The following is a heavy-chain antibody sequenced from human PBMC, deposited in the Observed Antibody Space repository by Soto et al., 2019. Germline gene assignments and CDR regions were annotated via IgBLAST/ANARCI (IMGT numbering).Heavy chain of an antibody. Sequence: QVQLVQSGDEVKKPGASVKVSCKASGYTFTNYGISWVRQSPGQGLEWMGWISPYNGNTKYPQKLQGRVTMTTDTSKRTTCMEPRRLRSVDKAVYFFARDGDSCTRTRCSSGPDAHGELCGGCTLFTVTS. J-gene: IGHJ2*01. CDR3: ARDGDSCTRTRCSSGPDAHGEL. D-gene: IGHD2-2*01. CDR1: GYTFTNYG. CDR2: ISPYNGNT. V-gene: IGHV1-18*01.